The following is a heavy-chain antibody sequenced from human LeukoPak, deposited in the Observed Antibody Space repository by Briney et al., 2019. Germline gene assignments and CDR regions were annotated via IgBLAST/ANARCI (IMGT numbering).Heavy chain of an antibody. Sequence: GGSLRLSCAASGFTFSSNWMHWVRQAPGKGLVWVSRINEDGSTTNYADSVKGRSTIFRDNAKHTLYLQMNSLRAEDTALYYCAKDPNYGDYTWRYFDLWGRGTLVTVSS. J-gene: IGHJ2*01. D-gene: IGHD4-17*01. V-gene: IGHV3-74*01. CDR1: GFTFSSNW. CDR2: INEDGSTT. CDR3: AKDPNYGDYTWRYFDL.